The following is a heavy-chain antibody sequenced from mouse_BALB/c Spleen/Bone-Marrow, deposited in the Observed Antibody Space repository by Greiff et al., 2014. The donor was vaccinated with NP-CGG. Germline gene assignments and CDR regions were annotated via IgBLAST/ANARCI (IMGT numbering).Heavy chain of an antibody. D-gene: IGHD1-1*01. J-gene: IGHJ2*01. CDR3: ANYYYGYYFDS. V-gene: IGHV14-3*02. Sequence: EVKLVESGAELVKPGASVKLSCTAPGFNIKDTYMHWVKQRPEQGLEWIGRIDPANGNTKYDPKFQGKATITADTSSNTAYLQLSSLTSEDTAVYYCANYYYGYYFDSWGQGTTLTVSS. CDR1: GFNIKDTY. CDR2: IDPANGNT.